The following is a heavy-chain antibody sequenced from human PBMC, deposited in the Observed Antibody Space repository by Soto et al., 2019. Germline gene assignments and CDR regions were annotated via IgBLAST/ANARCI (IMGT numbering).Heavy chain of an antibody. Sequence: QVQLQQWGAGLLKPSETLSLTCAVYGGSFSGYYWSWIRQPPGKGLEWIGEINHSGSTNYNPSLKSRVTISVDTSKNQFSLKLSSVTAADTAVYYCASQTGGYNWFDTWGQGTLVTVSS. V-gene: IGHV4-34*01. D-gene: IGHD3-16*01. CDR1: GGSFSGYY. CDR2: INHSGST. CDR3: ASQTGGYNWFDT. J-gene: IGHJ5*02.